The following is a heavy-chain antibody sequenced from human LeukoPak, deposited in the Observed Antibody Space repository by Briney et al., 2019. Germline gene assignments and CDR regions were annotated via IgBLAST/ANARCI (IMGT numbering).Heavy chain of an antibody. Sequence: GASVKVSCKASGYSFIAYYVHWVRLAPGQGLEWMGWINPYSGGTNYAQKFQGRVTMTRDTSISTAYMELSRLRSDDTAVYYCARDASTVTTGKYYFDYWGQGTLVTVSS. CDR3: ARDASTVTTGKYYFDY. J-gene: IGHJ4*02. V-gene: IGHV1-2*02. D-gene: IGHD4-17*01. CDR2: INPYSGGT. CDR1: GYSFIAYY.